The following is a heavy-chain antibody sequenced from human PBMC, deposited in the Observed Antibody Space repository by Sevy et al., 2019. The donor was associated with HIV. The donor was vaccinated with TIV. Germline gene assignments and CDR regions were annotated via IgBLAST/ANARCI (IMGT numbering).Heavy chain of an antibody. D-gene: IGHD1-1*01. CDR2: ISGYSNYI. J-gene: IGHJ3*02. CDR1: GFTFDTYN. CDR3: ARRMTTCDAVDI. V-gene: IGHV3-21*01. Sequence: GGSLRLSCAASGFTFDTYNINWVRQAPGKGLEWVSFISGYSNYIYYADSLKGRFTISRDNAKNSVYLQMNSLRAEDTAVYYWARRMTTCDAVDIWAQGKMVTVSS.